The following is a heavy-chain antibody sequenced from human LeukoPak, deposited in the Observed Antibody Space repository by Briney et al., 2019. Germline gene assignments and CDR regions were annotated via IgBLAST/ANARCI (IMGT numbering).Heavy chain of an antibody. J-gene: IGHJ4*02. CDR1: GFTFDDYG. CDR2: IDRNGDST. CDR3: AKFLGWFGESHYFDY. D-gene: IGHD3-10*01. V-gene: IGHV3-20*04. Sequence: GGSLRLSCAASGFTFDDYGMSWVRQAPGKGLEWVSGIDRNGDSTGYADSVEGRFTISRDNSKNTLYLQMNSLRAEDTAVYYCAKFLGWFGESHYFDYWGQGTLVTVSS.